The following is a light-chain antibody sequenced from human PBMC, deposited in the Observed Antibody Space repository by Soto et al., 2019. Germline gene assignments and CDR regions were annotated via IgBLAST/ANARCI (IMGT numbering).Light chain of an antibody. CDR3: MQALQTPYT. Sequence: DIVMTQSPLSLPVTPGEPASISCRSSQSLLHSNGYNYLDWYLQKPGQSPQLLLYLGSNRPSGVPDRFSGSGSGTDFTLKISRVEAEDVGVYYCMQALQTPYTFGQGTKLEIK. CDR1: QSLLHSNGYNY. CDR2: LGS. J-gene: IGKJ2*01. V-gene: IGKV2-28*01.